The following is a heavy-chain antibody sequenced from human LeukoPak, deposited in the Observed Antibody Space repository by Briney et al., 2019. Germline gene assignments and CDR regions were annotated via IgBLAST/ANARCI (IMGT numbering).Heavy chain of an antibody. J-gene: IGHJ3*02. CDR2: INHSGST. V-gene: IGHV4-34*01. Sequence: PSETLSLTCAVYGGSFSGYYWSWIRQPPGKGLEWIGEINHSGSTNYNPSLKSRVTISVDTSKNQFSLKLSSVTAADTAVYYCARLDSSGYRDAFDIWGQGTMVTVSS. CDR3: ARLDSSGYRDAFDI. D-gene: IGHD3-22*01. CDR1: GGSFSGYY.